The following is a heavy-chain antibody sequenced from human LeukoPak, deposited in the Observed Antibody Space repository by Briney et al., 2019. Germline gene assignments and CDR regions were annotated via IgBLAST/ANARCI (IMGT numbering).Heavy chain of an antibody. V-gene: IGHV3-7*01. CDR1: GFTFSSYW. CDR2: ITQDGSEK. CDR3: AREGGSYTTSPFDY. Sequence: GGSLRLSCAASGFTFSSYWMSWVRQAPGKGLEWVANITQDGSEKYYVDSVKGRFTISRDNAKNSLYLQMNSLRAEDTAVYYCAREGGSYTTSPFDYWGPGTLVTVSS. J-gene: IGHJ4*02. D-gene: IGHD1-26*01.